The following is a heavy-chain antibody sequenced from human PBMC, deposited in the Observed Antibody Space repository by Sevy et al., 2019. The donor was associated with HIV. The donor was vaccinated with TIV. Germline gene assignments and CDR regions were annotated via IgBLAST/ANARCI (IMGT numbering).Heavy chain of an antibody. J-gene: IGHJ4*02. V-gene: IGHV3-74*01. CDR3: ASFTFGGVIAFDY. Sequence: GGSLRLSCAASGFTFSSYWMHWVRQAPGKGLVWVSRINSDGSSTSYADSVKGRFTISRDNAKNTLYLQMNSLRAEDTAVYYCASFTFGGVIAFDYWGQGTLDTVSS. D-gene: IGHD3-16*02. CDR1: GFTFSSYW. CDR2: INSDGSST.